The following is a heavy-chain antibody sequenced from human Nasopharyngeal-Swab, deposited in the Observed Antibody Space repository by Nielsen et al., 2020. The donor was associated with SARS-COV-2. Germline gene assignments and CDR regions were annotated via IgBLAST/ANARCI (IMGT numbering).Heavy chain of an antibody. Sequence: GGSLRLSCAGSGFTFSSYAMHWVRQAPGKGLEWVAVISHDGNKQQYAASAEGRVIISRDNSKNTLYLYMNSLRADDTAVYYCAKAFLRDNVDYYYVEGFFDSWGQGTLVTVSS. CDR2: ISHDGNKQ. J-gene: IGHJ4*02. CDR3: AKAFLRDNVDYYYVEGFFDS. CDR1: GFTFSSYA. V-gene: IGHV3-30*18. D-gene: IGHD2-21*01.